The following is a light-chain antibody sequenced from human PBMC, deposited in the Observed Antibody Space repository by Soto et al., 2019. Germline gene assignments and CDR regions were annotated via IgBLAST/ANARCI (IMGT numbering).Light chain of an antibody. CDR2: EVS. V-gene: IGLV2-14*01. Sequence: QSVLTQPASVSGSPGQSITISCTGTSSDVGGYNYDSWYQQHPGKAPKLMIYEVSNRPSGVSNRFSGSKSGNTASLTISGLQAEDEADYYCSSYTSSSTYVVFGGGTKLTVL. J-gene: IGLJ2*01. CDR1: SSDVGGYNY. CDR3: SSYTSSSTYVV.